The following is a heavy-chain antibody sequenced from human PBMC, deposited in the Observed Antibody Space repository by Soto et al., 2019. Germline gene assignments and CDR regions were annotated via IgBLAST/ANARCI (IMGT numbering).Heavy chain of an antibody. CDR3: AMWVLAPARDHFDY. Sequence: ASVRVSCKASGYTFTSSGISWVRQAPGQGLEWMGWISAYNGNTNYAQKLQGRVTMTTDTSTSTAYMELRSLRSDDTAVYYRAMWVLAPARDHFDYWGQGTLVTLSS. CDR1: GYTFTSSG. V-gene: IGHV1-18*01. J-gene: IGHJ4*02. D-gene: IGHD2-2*01. CDR2: ISAYNGNT.